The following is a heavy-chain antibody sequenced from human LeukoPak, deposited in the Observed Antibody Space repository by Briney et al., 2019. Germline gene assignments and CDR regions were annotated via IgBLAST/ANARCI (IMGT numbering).Heavy chain of an antibody. Sequence: GGSLRLSCAASGFTFSSFLMNWVRQAPGKGLEWVANIKLDGSEKNYVDSVKGRFTISRDNAKNSLYLQMNSLRAEDTAVYYCALGDYLFDYWGQGTLVTVSS. CDR2: IKLDGSEK. CDR3: ALGDYLFDY. CDR1: GFTFSSFL. J-gene: IGHJ4*02. D-gene: IGHD4-17*01. V-gene: IGHV3-7*01.